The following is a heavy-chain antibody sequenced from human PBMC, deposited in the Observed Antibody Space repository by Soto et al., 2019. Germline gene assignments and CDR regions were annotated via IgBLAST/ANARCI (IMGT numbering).Heavy chain of an antibody. CDR2: ISDSGGST. V-gene: IGHV3-23*01. Sequence: EVQLLESGGGLVQPGGSLRLSCAASGFTFSNYAMSWVRQAPGKGLEWVSSISDSGGSTHYADSVKGRFTISRDNSKNTQYLQINSLRAEDTAVYYCAKSLSGSYSPDYWGQGSLVTVSS. D-gene: IGHD1-26*01. J-gene: IGHJ4*02. CDR1: GFTFSNYA. CDR3: AKSLSGSYSPDY.